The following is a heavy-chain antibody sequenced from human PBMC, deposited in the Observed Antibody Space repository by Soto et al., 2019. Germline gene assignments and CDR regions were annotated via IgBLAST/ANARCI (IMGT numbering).Heavy chain of an antibody. CDR1: GFTFDDYA. D-gene: IGHD2-15*01. J-gene: IGHJ4*02. V-gene: IGHV3-9*01. CDR2: ISWNSGSI. CDR3: AKYSLYSASPSGYFDY. Sequence: GGSLRLSCAASGFTFDDYAMHWVRQAPGKGLEWVSGISWNSGSIGYADSVKGRFTISRDNAKNSLYLQMNSLRAEDTALYYCAKYSLYSASPSGYFDYWGQGTLVTVSS.